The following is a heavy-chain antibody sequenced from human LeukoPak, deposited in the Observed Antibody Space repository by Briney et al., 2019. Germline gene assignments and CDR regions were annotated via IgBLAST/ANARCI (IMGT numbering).Heavy chain of an antibody. CDR1: GFTFSSYG. CDR2: ISHDGTVR. Sequence: GGSLRLPCAASGFTFSSYGMQWVRQAPGMGPEWVSVISHDGTVRHYADSVKGRFTISRDSSTNRLYLQMDSLRTEDTAVYYCAKEGSQYASSWFDHWGQGTLVTVSS. D-gene: IGHD2-2*01. CDR3: AKEGSQYASSWFDH. J-gene: IGHJ5*02. V-gene: IGHV3-30*18.